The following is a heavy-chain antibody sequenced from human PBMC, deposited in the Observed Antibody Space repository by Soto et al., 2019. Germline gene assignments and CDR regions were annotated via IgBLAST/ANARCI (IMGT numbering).Heavy chain of an antibody. J-gene: IGHJ4*02. CDR2: IYYSGST. Sequence: QVQLQESGPGLVKPSETLSLTCTVSGGSISSYYWSWIRQPPGKGLEWIGYIYYSGSTNYNPSLTSRVTISVDTSKNQFSLKLSSVTAADTAVYYCARPGDSSGYYPFDYWGQGTLVTVSS. D-gene: IGHD3-22*01. V-gene: IGHV4-59*08. CDR1: GGSISSYY. CDR3: ARPGDSSGYYPFDY.